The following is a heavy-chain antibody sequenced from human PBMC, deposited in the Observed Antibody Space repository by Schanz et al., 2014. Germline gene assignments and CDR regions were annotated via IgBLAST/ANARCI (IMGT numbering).Heavy chain of an antibody. CDR2: ISGCDGST. D-gene: IGHD3-10*01. CDR3: AKGRFGELSAFDI. Sequence: EVHLLDSGGGLVQPGGSLRLSCAASGFTFSSYAMSWVRQAPGKGLEWVSAISGCDGSTYYADSVRGRFTISRDNSKNTLYLQMNSLRAEDTAVYYCAKGRFGELSAFDIWGQGTMVDVSS. J-gene: IGHJ3*02. CDR1: GFTFSSYA. V-gene: IGHV3-23*01.